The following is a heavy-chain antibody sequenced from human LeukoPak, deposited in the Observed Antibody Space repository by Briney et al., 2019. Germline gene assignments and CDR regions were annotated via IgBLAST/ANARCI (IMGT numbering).Heavy chain of an antibody. Sequence: GGSLRLSCAASGFTFSSYAMHWVRQAPGKGLEWVAVISYDGSNKYYADSVKGRFTISRDNSKNTLYLQMDSLRAEDTAVYYCARDPPTNYGDYAIEHGMDVWGQGTTVTVSS. CDR3: ARDPPTNYGDYAIEHGMDV. V-gene: IGHV3-30-3*01. CDR1: GFTFSSYA. D-gene: IGHD4-17*01. CDR2: ISYDGSNK. J-gene: IGHJ6*02.